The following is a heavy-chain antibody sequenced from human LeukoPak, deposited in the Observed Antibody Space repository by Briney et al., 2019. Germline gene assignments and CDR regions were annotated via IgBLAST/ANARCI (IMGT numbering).Heavy chain of an antibody. CDR1: GYTFTSYY. D-gene: IGHD2-21*02. J-gene: IGHJ4*02. Sequence: ASVKVSCKASGYTFTSYYMHWVRQAPGQGLEWMGIINPSGGSTSYAQKFQGRVTMTRDTSTSTVYMELSSLRSEDTAVYYRARGPLTYDCGGDCYFQIFDYWGQGTLVTVSS. CDR2: INPSGGST. CDR3: ARGPLTYDCGGDCYFQIFDY. V-gene: IGHV1-46*01.